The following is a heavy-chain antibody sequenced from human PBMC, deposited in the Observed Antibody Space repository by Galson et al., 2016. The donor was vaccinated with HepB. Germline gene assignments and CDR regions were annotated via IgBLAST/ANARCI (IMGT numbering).Heavy chain of an antibody. CDR2: IFWDDDK. V-gene: IGHV2-5*02. J-gene: IGHJ4*02. CDR1: EFSLRSSGVG. Sequence: PALVKPTQTLTLTCACSEFSLRSSGVGVGWIRQPPGKALEWLALIFWDDDKRYSPSLKSRLTITMDTFNNQVVLTLTNVDPVDTATYFCAHMGFSSSWHFDYWGQGALVTVSS. D-gene: IGHD6-13*01. CDR3: AHMGFSSSWHFDY.